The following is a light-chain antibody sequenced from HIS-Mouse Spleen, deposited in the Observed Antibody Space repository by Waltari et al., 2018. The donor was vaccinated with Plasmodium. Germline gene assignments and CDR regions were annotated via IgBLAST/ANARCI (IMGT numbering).Light chain of an antibody. CDR1: KLGDKY. V-gene: IGLV3-1*01. J-gene: IGLJ2*01. Sequence: SYELTQPPSVSVSPGQTASITCSGDKLGDKYACWYQQKPGQSPVVVIYQDSKRPSGCPERFSGSNSGNTATLTISGTQAMDEADYYCQAWDSSTVVFGGGTKLTVL. CDR2: QDS. CDR3: QAWDSSTVV.